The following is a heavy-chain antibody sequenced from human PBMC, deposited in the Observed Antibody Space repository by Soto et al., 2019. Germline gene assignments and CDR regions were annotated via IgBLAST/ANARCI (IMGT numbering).Heavy chain of an antibody. CDR3: ARXHGYSSTSHYYFYGMDV. Sequence: GGSLRLSCAASGFTFSGYWMNWVRQAPGKGLEWVANIKQGGSEKYYVDSVKGRFTISRDNAKNSLFLQMNSLRAEDTAVYYCARXHGYSSTSHYYFYGMDVWGQGTTVTVSS. V-gene: IGHV3-7*03. J-gene: IGHJ6*02. D-gene: IGHD6-13*01. CDR1: GFTFSGYW. CDR2: IKQGGSEK.